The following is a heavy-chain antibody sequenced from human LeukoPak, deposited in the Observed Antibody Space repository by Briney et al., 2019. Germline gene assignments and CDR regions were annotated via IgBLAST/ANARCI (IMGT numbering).Heavy chain of an antibody. CDR3: ARGVTSVTTGFYFDY. Sequence: GGSLRLSCAASGFTFSNYWMHWVRQAPGKGLEWVSSISTSSGYIYYADSVRGRFTISRDNAKNSLYLQMNSLRAEDTAVYYCARGVTSVTTGFYFDYWGQGTLVTVSS. J-gene: IGHJ4*02. CDR2: ISTSSGYI. V-gene: IGHV3-21*01. D-gene: IGHD4-17*01. CDR1: GFTFSNYW.